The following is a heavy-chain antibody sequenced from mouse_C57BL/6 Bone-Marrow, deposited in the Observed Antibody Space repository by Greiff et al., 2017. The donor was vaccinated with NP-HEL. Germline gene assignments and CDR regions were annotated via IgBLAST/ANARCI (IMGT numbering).Heavy chain of an antibody. J-gene: IGHJ2*01. CDR1: GYTFTDYY. CDR2: IYPGSGNT. CDR3: ARGLRRSFDY. D-gene: IGHD2-4*01. Sequence: VQLQQSGAELVRPGASVKLSCKASGYTFTDYYINWVKQRPGQGLEWIARIYPGSGNTYYNEKFKGKATLTAEKSSSTAYMQLSSLTSEDSAVYFCARGLRRSFDYWGQGTTLTVSS. V-gene: IGHV1-76*01.